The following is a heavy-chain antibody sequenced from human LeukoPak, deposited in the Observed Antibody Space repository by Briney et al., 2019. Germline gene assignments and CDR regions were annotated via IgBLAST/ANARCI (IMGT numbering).Heavy chain of an antibody. J-gene: IGHJ3*02. CDR2: INTNTGNP. Sequence: ASVKVSCKAPGYTFTSYVMNWVRQAPGQGLEWMGWINTNTGNPTYAQGFTGRFVFSLDISVSTTNLQISNLRSDDTAVYYCAGSNWPTDAFDIWGQGTMVTVSS. D-gene: IGHD6-13*01. CDR3: AGSNWPTDAFDI. V-gene: IGHV7-4-1*02. CDR1: GYTFTSYV.